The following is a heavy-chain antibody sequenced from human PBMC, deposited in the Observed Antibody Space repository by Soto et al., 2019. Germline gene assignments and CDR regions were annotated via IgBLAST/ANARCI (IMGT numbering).Heavy chain of an antibody. CDR2: MNPNSGNT. CDR3: ARGRRSSAQPRRNWFDP. J-gene: IGHJ5*02. Sequence: GASVKVSCKASGYTFTSYDINWVRQATGKGLEWMGWMNPNSGNTGYAQKFQGRVTMTRNTSISTAYMELSSLRSEDTAVYYCARGRRSSAQPRRNWFDPWGQGTLVPAPQ. CDR1: GYTFTSYD. D-gene: IGHD2-15*01. V-gene: IGHV1-8*01.